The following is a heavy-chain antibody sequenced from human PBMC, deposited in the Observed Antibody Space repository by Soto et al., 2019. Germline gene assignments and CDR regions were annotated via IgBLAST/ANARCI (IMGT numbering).Heavy chain of an antibody. CDR2: ISGNGGCT. J-gene: IGHJ5*02. D-gene: IGHD3-10*01. Sequence: ELQLFESGGGSVQPGVSLRLSCAASGFTFSSYAMTWVRQAPWRGLECVSAISGNGGCTYYADPVKCRFPISSDHSKNTLHLQMNSLRAEDTAVYYCAKFPDYGIRFAWSQGSLLTVSS. CDR1: GFTFSSYA. V-gene: IGHV3-23*01. CDR3: AKFPDYGIRFA.